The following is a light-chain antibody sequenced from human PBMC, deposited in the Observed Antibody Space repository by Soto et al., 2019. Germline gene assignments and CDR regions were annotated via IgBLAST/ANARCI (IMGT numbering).Light chain of an antibody. Sequence: DIVMTQSPDSLAVSLGEGATINCKSSHSLLQLAWYQQKPGQPPQLLIYWASTLESGVPDRFSGSGSGTDFTLTISSLQAKDVAVYYCQQYYTTPVTLGKGTKVEIK. J-gene: IGKJ1*01. CDR1: HSLLQ. CDR3: QQYYTTPVT. V-gene: IGKV4-1*01. CDR2: WAS.